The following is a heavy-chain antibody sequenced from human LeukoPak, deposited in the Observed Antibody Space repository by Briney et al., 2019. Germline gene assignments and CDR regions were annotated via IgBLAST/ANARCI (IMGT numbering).Heavy chain of an antibody. CDR3: ARGRDYGDSGDY. V-gene: IGHV3-7*03. D-gene: IGHD4-17*01. J-gene: IGHJ4*02. CDR1: GFTFSSYW. CDR2: IKQDGSEK. Sequence: GGSLRLSCAASGFTFSSYWMSWVRQAPGKGLEWVANIKQDGSEKHYVDSVKGRFTISRDNAKNSLYLQMNSLRAEDTAMYYCARGRDYGDSGDYWGQGTLVTVSS.